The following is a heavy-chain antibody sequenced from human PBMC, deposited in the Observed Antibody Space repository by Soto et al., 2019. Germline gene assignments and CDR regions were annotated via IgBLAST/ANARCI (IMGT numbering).Heavy chain of an antibody. CDR1: GGTSSGRTYY. CDR2: TYYSGRT. D-gene: IGHD3-10*01. V-gene: IGHV4-39*01. J-gene: IGHJ4*02. CDR3: ARHSSGSQYPIDH. Sequence: SETLSLTCSVSGGTSSGRTYYCVWIRHPPGSGLEYIGSTYYSGRTYFNPSLKSRVTVSVDTSKNQFSLNLNSVTAADTALYYGARHSSGSQYPIDHWGQGTLVTVFS.